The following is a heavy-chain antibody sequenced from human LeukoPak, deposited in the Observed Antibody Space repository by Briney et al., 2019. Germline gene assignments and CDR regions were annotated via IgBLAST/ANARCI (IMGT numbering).Heavy chain of an antibody. CDR2: INPSSGGT. J-gene: IGHJ5*02. CDR3: ARDLFCSSTSRYSNWFDP. CDR1: GYTFTGYY. D-gene: IGHD2-2*01. V-gene: IGHV1-2*02. Sequence: ASVKVSCKASGYTFTGYYMHWVRQAPGQGLEWMGWINPSSGGTNYAQKFQGRVTMTRDTSISTAYMELSRLRSDDTAVYYCARDLFCSSTSRYSNWFDPWGQGTLVTVSS.